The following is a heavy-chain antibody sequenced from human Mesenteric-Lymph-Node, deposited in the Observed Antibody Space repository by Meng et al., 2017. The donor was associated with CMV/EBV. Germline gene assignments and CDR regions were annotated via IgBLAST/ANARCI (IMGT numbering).Heavy chain of an antibody. Sequence: SETLSLTCTVSGGSISSSSYYGGWIRQPPGKGLEWIGSIYYSGSTYYNPSLKSRVTISVDTSKNQFSLKLSSVTAADTAVYYCARDLYGSGTFYRGIFQNWGQGTLVTVSS. CDR3: ARDLYGSGTFYRGIFQN. J-gene: IGHJ4*02. D-gene: IGHD3-10*01. CDR1: GGSISSSSYY. CDR2: IYYSGST. V-gene: IGHV4-39*07.